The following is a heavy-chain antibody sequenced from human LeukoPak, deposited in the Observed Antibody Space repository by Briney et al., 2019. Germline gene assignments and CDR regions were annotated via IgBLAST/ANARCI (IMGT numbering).Heavy chain of an antibody. D-gene: IGHD5-18*01. Sequence: SETLSLTCTVSGGSVSSGSYYWSWIRQPPGKGLEWIGYIYYSGSTNYNPSLKSRVTISVDTSKNQFSLKLSSVTAADTAVYYCAREHTAMGSGLFSYYFDYWGQGTLVTVSS. CDR2: IYYSGST. CDR1: GGSVSSGSYY. CDR3: AREHTAMGSGLFSYYFDY. J-gene: IGHJ4*02. V-gene: IGHV4-61*01.